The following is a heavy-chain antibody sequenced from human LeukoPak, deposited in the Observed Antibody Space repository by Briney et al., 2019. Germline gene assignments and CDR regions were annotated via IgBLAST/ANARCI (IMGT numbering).Heavy chain of an antibody. CDR3: ARWYSSGWYVN. Sequence: PSETLSLTCAVYGGSFSGYYWSWIRQPPGKGLEWIGEINHSGSTNYSPSLKSRVTMSVDTSKNQFSLKLSSVTAADTAVYYCARWYSSGWYVNWGQGTLVTVSS. CDR2: INHSGST. V-gene: IGHV4-34*01. D-gene: IGHD6-19*01. J-gene: IGHJ4*02. CDR1: GGSFSGYY.